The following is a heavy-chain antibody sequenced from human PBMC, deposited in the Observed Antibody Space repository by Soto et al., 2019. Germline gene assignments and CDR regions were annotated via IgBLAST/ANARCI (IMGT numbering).Heavy chain of an antibody. CDR3: AILYTDNYYDSSGYDAFDI. J-gene: IGHJ3*02. V-gene: IGHV1-69*13. CDR2: IIPIFGTA. CDR1: GGTFSSYA. D-gene: IGHD3-22*01. Sequence: GASVKVSCKASGGTFSSYAVSWVRQAPGQGLEWMGGIIPIFGTANYAQKFQGRVTITADESTSTAYMELSSLRSEDTAVYYCAILYTDNYYDSSGYDAFDIWGQGTMVTVSS.